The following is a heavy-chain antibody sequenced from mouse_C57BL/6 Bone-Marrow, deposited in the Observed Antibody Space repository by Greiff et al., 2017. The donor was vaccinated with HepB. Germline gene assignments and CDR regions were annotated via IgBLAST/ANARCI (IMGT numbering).Heavy chain of an antibody. CDR2: IDPENGDT. CDR1: GFNIKDDY. J-gene: IGHJ2*01. V-gene: IGHV14-4*01. Sequence: EVQLQQSGAELVRPGASVKLSCTASGFNIKDDYMHWVKQRPEQGLEWIGWIDPENGDTEYASKFQGKATITADTSSNTAYLQLSSLTSEDTAVYYCTTFRWLLLRDYFDYWGQGTTLTVSS. CDR3: TTFRWLLLRDYFDY. D-gene: IGHD2-3*01.